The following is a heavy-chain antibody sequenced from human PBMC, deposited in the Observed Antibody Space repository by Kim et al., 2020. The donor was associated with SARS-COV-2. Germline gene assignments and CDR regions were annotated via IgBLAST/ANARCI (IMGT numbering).Heavy chain of an antibody. V-gene: IGHV4-59*08. Sequence: SETLSLTCTVSGGSISSYYWSWIRQPPGKGLEWIGYIYYSGGTNSNPSLKSRVTISVDTSKNQFSLKLSSVTAADTAVYYCARQSNRITIVGVVIIPAVMDIWGEGTTVTVSS. CDR3: ARQSNRITIVGVVIIPAVMDI. CDR1: GGSISSYY. CDR2: IYYSGGT. D-gene: IGHD3-3*01. J-gene: IGHJ6*04.